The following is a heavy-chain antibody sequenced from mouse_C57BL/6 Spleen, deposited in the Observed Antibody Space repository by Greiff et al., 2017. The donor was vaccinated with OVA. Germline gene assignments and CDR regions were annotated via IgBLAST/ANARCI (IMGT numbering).Heavy chain of an antibody. D-gene: IGHD2-2*01. CDR1: GFNIKDDY. Sequence: VHVKQSGAELVRPGASVELSCTASGFNIKDDYMHWVKQRPEQGLEWIGWIDPENGDTEYASKFQGKATITADTSSNTAYLQLSSLTSEDTAVYYCTTGGLGLDYWGQGTTLTVSS. CDR2: IDPENGDT. CDR3: TTGGLGLDY. J-gene: IGHJ2*01. V-gene: IGHV14-4*01.